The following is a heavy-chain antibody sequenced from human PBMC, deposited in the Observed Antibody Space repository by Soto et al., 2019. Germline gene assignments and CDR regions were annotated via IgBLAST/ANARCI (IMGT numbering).Heavy chain of an antibody. CDR2: TYYRSKWYN. J-gene: IGHJ3*02. CDR1: GDSVSSNSAA. Sequence: SQTLSLTCAISGDSVSSNSAAWNWIRQSPSRGLEWLGRTYYRSKWYNDYAVSVKSRITINPDTSKNQFSLQLNSVTPEDTAVYYCARSGSIAAAGGNAFDIWGQGKMVTVS. V-gene: IGHV6-1*01. CDR3: ARSGSIAAAGGNAFDI. D-gene: IGHD6-13*01.